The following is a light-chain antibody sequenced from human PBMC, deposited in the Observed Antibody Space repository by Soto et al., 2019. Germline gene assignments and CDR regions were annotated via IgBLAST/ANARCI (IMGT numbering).Light chain of an antibody. CDR3: QQHGSSPLT. V-gene: IGKV3-20*01. J-gene: IGKJ4*01. CDR1: QSVYNNY. CDR2: GAS. Sequence: EIVLTQSPGTLSLSPGERATLSCRASQSVYNNYIAWYQQKPGQAPRLLIYGASSRATGIPDRFSGSGSGTDFTLTISRLEPEDFAVYFCQQHGSSPLTFGGGTKVDIK.